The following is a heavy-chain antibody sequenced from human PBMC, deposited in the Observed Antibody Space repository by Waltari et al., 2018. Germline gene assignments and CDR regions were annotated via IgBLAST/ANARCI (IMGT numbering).Heavy chain of an antibody. CDR1: GFTFSTYG. J-gene: IGHJ5*02. V-gene: IGHV3-30*02. D-gene: IGHD1-26*01. CDR3: AKDRRIVGVPGGGFDP. Sequence: QVQLVESGGGVVQPGGSLRLSCAASGFTFSTYGLHGVRQAPGKGLEWVAFILSDGSNKFYAASVKGRFTISRDNSKNTLYLQVNSLRAEDTAVYYCAKDRRIVGVPGGGFDPWGQGTLVTVSS. CDR2: ILSDGSNK.